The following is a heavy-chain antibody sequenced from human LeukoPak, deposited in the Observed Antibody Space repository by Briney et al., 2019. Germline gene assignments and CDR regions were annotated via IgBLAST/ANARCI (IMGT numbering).Heavy chain of an antibody. CDR2: IRYDGSNK. D-gene: IGHD3-22*01. V-gene: IGHV3-30*02. CDR1: GFTFSSYG. Sequence: QSGGSLSLSCAASGFTFSSYGMHWVRQAPGKGLEWVAFIRYDGSNKYYADSVKGRFTISRDNSKNTLYLQMSSLRAEDTAVYFCAKGTNMMVVVTYYYYAMDVWGQGTTVTVSS. J-gene: IGHJ6*02. CDR3: AKGTNMMVVVTYYYYAMDV.